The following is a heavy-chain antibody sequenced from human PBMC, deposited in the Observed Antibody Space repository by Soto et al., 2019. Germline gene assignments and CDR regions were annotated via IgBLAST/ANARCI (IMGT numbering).Heavy chain of an antibody. J-gene: IGHJ4*02. D-gene: IGHD5-12*01. V-gene: IGHV1-18*01. CDR2: ISAYNGYT. CDR3: ARDVARDRQYRASDSGLDY. CDR1: GYSFTSYG. Sequence: QVPLEQSGAEVKKPGASVKVSCKASGYSFTSYGFTWVRQAPGQGLEWVGWISAYNGYTNYAQKLQGRVTMTTDTSTTPAYMERRGLTSDDTAVYYCARDVARDRQYRASDSGLDYWGQGTLVTVSS.